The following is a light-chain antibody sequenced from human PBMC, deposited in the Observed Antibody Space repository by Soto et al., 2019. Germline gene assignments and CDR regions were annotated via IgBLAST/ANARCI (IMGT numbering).Light chain of an antibody. V-gene: IGLV2-14*01. CDR1: SSDVGGYNY. J-gene: IGLJ1*01. CDR2: DVT. CDR3: SSYTSSSTRGV. Sequence: QSVLTQPASVSGSPGQSITISCTGTSSDVGGYNYVSWYQQHPGKAPKLIIYDVTNRPSGVSNRFSGSKSGNTASLTIFGLQAEDEADYYCSSYTSSSTRGVFGTGTRSPS.